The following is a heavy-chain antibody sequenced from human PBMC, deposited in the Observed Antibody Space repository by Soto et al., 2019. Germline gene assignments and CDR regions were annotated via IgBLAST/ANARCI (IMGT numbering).Heavy chain of an antibody. Sequence: QVQLVQSGAEVKKPGASVKVSCKASGYTFTSYYMHWVRQAPEQGLEWMGIINPSGGSTSYAQKFQGRVTMTRDTSTSTVYMELSSLRSEDTAVYYCARGARDYYDSSGYYYWGQGTLVTVSS. CDR1: GYTFTSYY. J-gene: IGHJ4*02. D-gene: IGHD3-22*01. CDR3: ARGARDYYDSSGYYY. V-gene: IGHV1-46*01. CDR2: INPSGGST.